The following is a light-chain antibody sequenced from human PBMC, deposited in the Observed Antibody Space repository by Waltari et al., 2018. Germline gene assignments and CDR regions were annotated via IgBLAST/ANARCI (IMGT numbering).Light chain of an antibody. J-gene: IGKJ1*01. CDR2: DVS. CDR1: QSVGTS. CDR3: HQRSNWPRT. V-gene: IGKV3-11*01. Sequence: EIVLTQSPGTLSLSPGESATLSCRPSQSVGTSVTWYQQKPGQAPRLLIYDVSNRATAIPDRFSGSGSGTDFTLTISSLEPEDFAVYYCHQRSNWPRTFGQGTKVELK.